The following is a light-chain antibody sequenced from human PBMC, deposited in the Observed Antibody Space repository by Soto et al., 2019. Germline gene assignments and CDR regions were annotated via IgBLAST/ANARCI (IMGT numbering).Light chain of an antibody. J-gene: IGLJ3*02. CDR1: NIGSES. V-gene: IGLV3-21*02. CDR3: QVWHSSGDHSV. CDR2: DDS. Sequence: SYVLTQPPSVSVAPGQTARITCGGNNIGSESVHWYQQKPGQAPMVVVYDDSDRPSGIPERFSGSNSGNTATLTISRVEGGDEADYYCQVWHSSGDHSVFGGGTKLTVL.